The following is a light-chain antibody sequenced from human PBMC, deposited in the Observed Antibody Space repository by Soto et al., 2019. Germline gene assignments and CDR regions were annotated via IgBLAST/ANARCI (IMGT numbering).Light chain of an antibody. CDR1: QSISSW. CDR3: QQYSTYPWT. Sequence: DIQMTQSPFTLSASVGDRVPITCRASQSISSWLAWYQQKPGKAPNLLIYKASSLESGVPSRFSGSGSGTEFTLTISSLQPDDFATYYCQQYSTYPWTFGQGTKVEIK. V-gene: IGKV1-5*03. CDR2: KAS. J-gene: IGKJ1*01.